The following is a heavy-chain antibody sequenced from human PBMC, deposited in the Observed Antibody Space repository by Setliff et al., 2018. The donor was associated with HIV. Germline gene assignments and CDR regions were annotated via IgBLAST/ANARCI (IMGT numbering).Heavy chain of an antibody. V-gene: IGHV4-59*08. J-gene: IGHJ4*02. CDR3: GRLSETAMASFDS. D-gene: IGHD2-21*02. CDR1: GGSVNSYH. Sequence: SETLSLTCSVSGGSVNSYHWSWIRQPPGKGLEWIGYIYRSGTTNYSPSLKSRVTISAGPSKNQFSLKLTSVTAADTAVYYCGRLSETAMASFDSWGQGILVTVSS. CDR2: IYRSGTT.